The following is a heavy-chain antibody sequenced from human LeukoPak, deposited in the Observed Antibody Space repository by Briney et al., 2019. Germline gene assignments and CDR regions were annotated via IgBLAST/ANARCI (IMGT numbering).Heavy chain of an antibody. D-gene: IGHD3-10*01. Sequence: GGSLRLSCAASGFTFSSHGMQWVRQAPGKGLEWVALIWYDGSKTNYVDSVMGRLTISRDSSKNTLYLQMDNLRVEDTAVYFRAKDLSYGSLWFDPWGQGTLVTVSS. CDR3: AKDLSYGSLWFDP. J-gene: IGHJ5*02. CDR1: GFTFSSHG. V-gene: IGHV3-33*06. CDR2: IWYDGSKT.